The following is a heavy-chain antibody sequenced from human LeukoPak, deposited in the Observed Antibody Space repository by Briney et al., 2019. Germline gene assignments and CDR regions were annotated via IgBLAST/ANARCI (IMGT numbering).Heavy chain of an antibody. Sequence: SVKVSCKASGGTFSSYAISWVRQAPGQGLEWMGGIIPIFGTANYAQKFQGRVTITTDESTSTAYMELSSLRSEDTAVYYCSLSGAAALRYWGQGTLVTVSS. CDR2: IIPIFGTA. CDR1: GGTFSSYA. D-gene: IGHD6-13*01. J-gene: IGHJ4*02. V-gene: IGHV1-69*05. CDR3: SLSGAAALRY.